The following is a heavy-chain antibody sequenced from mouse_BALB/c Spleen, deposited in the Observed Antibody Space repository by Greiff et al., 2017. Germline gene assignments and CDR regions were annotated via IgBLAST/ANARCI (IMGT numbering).Heavy chain of an antibody. CDR2: ISSGSSTI. CDR3: ARGGYEAMDY. V-gene: IGHV5-17*02. J-gene: IGHJ4*01. Sequence: EVKLVESGGGLVQPGGSRKLSCAASGFTFSSFGMHWVRQAPEKGLEWVAYISSGSSTIYYADTVKGRFTISRDNPKNTLFLQMTSLRSEDTAMYYCARGGYEAMDYWGQGTSVTVSS. CDR1: GFTFSSFG.